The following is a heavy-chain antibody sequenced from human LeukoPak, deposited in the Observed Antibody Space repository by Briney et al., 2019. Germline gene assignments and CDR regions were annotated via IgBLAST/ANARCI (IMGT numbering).Heavy chain of an antibody. CDR2: IKQDGGQK. CDR1: GFTFSSYW. CDR3: VYCSSLICLPQ. Sequence: GGSLRLSCAASGFTFSSYWMSWVRQAPGKGLEWVANIKQDGGQKFYVDSVKGRFSISRDNAKNSLYLQMNSLRAEDTAVYYCVYCSSLICLPQWGQGTLVIVSS. V-gene: IGHV3-7*01. D-gene: IGHD2-2*01. J-gene: IGHJ4*02.